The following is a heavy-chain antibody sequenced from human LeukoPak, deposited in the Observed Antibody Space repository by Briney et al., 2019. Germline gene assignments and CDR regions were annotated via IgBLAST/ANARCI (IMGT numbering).Heavy chain of an antibody. Sequence: PGGSLRLSCAASGFTFKSSAMTWVRQAPGKGLEWVSAISDSGGDTIYTDSVKDRFTISRDNAKNTLYLQMNSLRAEDTAVYYCAKGGSYGPLDYWGQGTLAIVSS. CDR2: ISDSGGDT. V-gene: IGHV3-23*01. CDR1: GFTFKSSA. CDR3: AKGGSYGPLDY. J-gene: IGHJ4*02. D-gene: IGHD1-26*01.